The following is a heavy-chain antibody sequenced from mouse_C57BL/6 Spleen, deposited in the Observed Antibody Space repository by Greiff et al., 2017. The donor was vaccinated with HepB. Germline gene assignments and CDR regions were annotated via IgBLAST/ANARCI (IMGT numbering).Heavy chain of an antibody. CDR3: ARSRGNYVDY. V-gene: IGHV1-81*01. Sequence: VQLQQSGAELARPGASVKLSCKASGYTFTSYGISWVKQRTGQGLEWIGEIYPRSGNTYSNEKVKGKAPRTADKSSSTAYMALRSLTSEDSAVYFCARSRGNYVDYWGQGTTLTVSS. CDR2: IYPRSGNT. J-gene: IGHJ2*01. CDR1: GYTFTSYG.